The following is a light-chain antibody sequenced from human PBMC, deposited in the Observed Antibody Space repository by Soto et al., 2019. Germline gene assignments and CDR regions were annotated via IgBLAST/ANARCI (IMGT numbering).Light chain of an antibody. V-gene: IGLV7-46*01. CDR2: DTT. CDR1: TGVVTSGHF. J-gene: IGLJ3*02. Sequence: QAVVTQESSLTVSPGGTITLTCGSSTGVVTSGHFPYWVQQKPDQAPRTLIYDTTNKHSWTPARFSGSLLGGKAALTLSGAQPEDEADYYCLLYYSGARVFGGGTKLTVL. CDR3: LLYYSGARV.